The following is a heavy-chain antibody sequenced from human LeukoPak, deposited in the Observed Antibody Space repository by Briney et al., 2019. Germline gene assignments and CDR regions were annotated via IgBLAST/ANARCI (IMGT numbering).Heavy chain of an antibody. CDR2: ISYDGSNK. CDR3: AKEGVDTLYYFDY. J-gene: IGHJ4*02. V-gene: IGHV3-30*18. D-gene: IGHD5-18*01. Sequence: GGSLRLSCAASGFTFSSYGMHWVRQAPGKGLEWVAVISYDGSNKYYADSVKGRFTISRDNSKNTLYLQMNSLRAEDTAVYYCAKEGVDTLYYFDYWGQGTLVTVSS. CDR1: GFTFSSYG.